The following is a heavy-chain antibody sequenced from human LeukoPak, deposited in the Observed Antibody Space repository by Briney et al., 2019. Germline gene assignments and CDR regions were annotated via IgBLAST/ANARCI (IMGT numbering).Heavy chain of an antibody. CDR2: IHHSAST. D-gene: IGHD2-2*01. CDR1: GYFISSGYY. V-gene: IGHV4-38-2*02. Sequence: SETLSLTCTVSGYFISSGYYWGWIRQPPGKGLEWIGSIHHSASTYYNPSLKSRVTISVDTSKNQFSLKLSSVTAADTAVYSCARGAVVPARYFDIWGRGALVTVSS. CDR3: ARGAVVPARYFDI. J-gene: IGHJ2*01.